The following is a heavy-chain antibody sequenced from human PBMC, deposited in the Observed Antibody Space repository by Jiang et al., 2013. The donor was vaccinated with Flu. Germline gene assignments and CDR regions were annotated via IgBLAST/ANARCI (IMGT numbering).Heavy chain of an antibody. CDR3: AKDLKGATTVTTH. CDR2: ST. V-gene: IGHV3-23*01. D-gene: IGHD4-17*01. J-gene: IGHJ4*02. Sequence: STYYADSVKGRFTISRDNSKNTLYLQMNSLRAEDTAVYYCAKDLKGATTVTTHWGQGTLVTVSS.